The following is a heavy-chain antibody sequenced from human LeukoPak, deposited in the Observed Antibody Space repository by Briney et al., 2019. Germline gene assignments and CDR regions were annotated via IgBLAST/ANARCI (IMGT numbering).Heavy chain of an antibody. CDR2: IRSKAYGGTT. Sequence: GGSLRLSCTASGFTFGDYAMSWVRQAPGKGLEWVGLIRSKAYGGTTEYAASVKGRFTISRDDSKSIAYLQMNSLKTEDTAVYYCTRDRERYSSGWFDAFDIWGQGTMVTVSS. CDR3: TRDRERYSSGWFDAFDI. D-gene: IGHD6-19*01. J-gene: IGHJ3*02. CDR1: GFTFGDYA. V-gene: IGHV3-49*04.